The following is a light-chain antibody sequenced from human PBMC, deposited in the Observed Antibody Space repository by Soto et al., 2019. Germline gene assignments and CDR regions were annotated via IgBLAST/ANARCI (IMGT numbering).Light chain of an antibody. CDR3: CSYATYNMI. CDR1: SNDFGTYYF. J-gene: IGLJ2*01. V-gene: IGLV2-23*01. CDR2: DGT. Sequence: QSVLTQPASVSGSPGQSITISCTRTSNDFGTYYFVSWYQQHPDKAPKLIIYDGTERPSGVSNRFSGSKSSNTASLTISGLQAEDEAHYYCCSYATYNMILGGGTKLTVL.